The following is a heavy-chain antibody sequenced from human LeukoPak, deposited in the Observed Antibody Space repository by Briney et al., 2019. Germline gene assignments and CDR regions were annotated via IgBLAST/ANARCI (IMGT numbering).Heavy chain of an antibody. CDR3: ARGLAVTTFDGHCP. CDR2: INHSGST. CDR1: GGSFSGYY. V-gene: IGHV4-34*01. J-gene: IGHJ5*02. Sequence: PSETLSLTCAVYGGSFSGYYWSWIRQPPGKGLEWIGEINHSGSTNYNPSLKSRVTISVDTSKNQFSLKLSSVTAADTAVYYCARGLAVTTFDGHCPWGQGTLVTVSS. D-gene: IGHD4-17*01.